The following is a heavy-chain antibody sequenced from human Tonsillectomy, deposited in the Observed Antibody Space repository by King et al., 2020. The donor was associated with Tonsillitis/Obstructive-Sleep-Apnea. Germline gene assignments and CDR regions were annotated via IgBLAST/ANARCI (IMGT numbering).Heavy chain of an antibody. J-gene: IGHJ6*04. CDR3: ARPSCSSTSCYNSAGLDV. Sequence: QLVQSGSELKKPGASVKVSCKASAYTFTNYALNWVRQAPGQGLEWMGWINTNTGNPTYAQGFTGRFAFSLDTSVGTAYLQISSLKADDTAVYYCARPSCSSTSCYNSAGLDVWGKGTTVTVSS. V-gene: IGHV7-4-1*02. D-gene: IGHD2-2*02. CDR1: AYTFTNYA. CDR2: INTNTGNP.